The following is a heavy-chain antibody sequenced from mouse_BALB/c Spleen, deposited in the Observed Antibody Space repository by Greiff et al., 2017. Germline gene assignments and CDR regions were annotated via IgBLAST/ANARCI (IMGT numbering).Heavy chain of an antibody. CDR3: ARDSSLYYGSRGFAY. CDR2: IWAGGST. CDR1: GFSLTSYG. J-gene: IGHJ3*01. D-gene: IGHD1-1*01. Sequence: VKLVESGPGLVAPSQSLSITCTVSGFSLTSYGVHWVRQPPGKGLEWLGVIWAGGSTNYNSALMSRLSISKDNSKSQVFLKMNSLQTDDTAMYYCARDSSLYYGSRGFAYWGQETLVTVSA. V-gene: IGHV2-9*02.